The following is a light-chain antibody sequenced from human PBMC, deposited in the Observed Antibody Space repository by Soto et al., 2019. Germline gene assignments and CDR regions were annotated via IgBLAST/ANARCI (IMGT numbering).Light chain of an antibody. J-gene: IGKJ5*01. Sequence: DVVMTQTPLSLSVAPGQPASISCKSSQSLLHITGETFLFWYLQKPGQSPQLLIYEVSTRVSGVPDRFTGSGSWTDFTLEISRVETDDVGIYYCIQCTQLPPTFGQGTRLGIE. CDR3: IQCTQLPPT. CDR2: EVS. CDR1: QSLLHITGETF. V-gene: IGKV2-29*03.